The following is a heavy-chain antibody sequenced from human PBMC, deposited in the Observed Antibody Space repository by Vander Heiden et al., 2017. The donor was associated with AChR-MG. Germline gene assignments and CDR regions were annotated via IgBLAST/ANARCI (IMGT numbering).Heavy chain of an antibody. CDR3: ARDSIVGATHYYYGMDV. CDR2: IIPIFGTA. CDR1: GGTFSSYA. J-gene: IGHJ6*02. D-gene: IGHD1-26*01. Sequence: QVQLVQSGAEVKKPGSSVKVSCKASGGTFSSYAISWVRQAPGQGLEWMGGIIPIFGTANYAQKFQGRVTITADKSTSTAYMELSSLRSEDTAVYYCARDSIVGATHYYYGMDVWGQGTTVTVSS. V-gene: IGHV1-69*06.